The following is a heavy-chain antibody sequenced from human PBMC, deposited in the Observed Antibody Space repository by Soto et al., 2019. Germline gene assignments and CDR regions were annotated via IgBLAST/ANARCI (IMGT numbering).Heavy chain of an antibody. CDR3: ATQYCSSTSCYGDYYYYYLDV. V-gene: IGHV1-46*03. CDR1: GYTFTSYY. J-gene: IGHJ6*03. D-gene: IGHD2-2*01. Sequence: QVQLVQSGAEVKKPGASVKVSCKASGYTFTSYYMHWVRQAPGQGLEWMGIINPSGGSTSYAQKFKGRVTMTRDTSTSTVYMELSSLRSEDTAVYYCATQYCSSTSCYGDYYYYYLDVWGKGTTVTVSS. CDR2: INPSGGST.